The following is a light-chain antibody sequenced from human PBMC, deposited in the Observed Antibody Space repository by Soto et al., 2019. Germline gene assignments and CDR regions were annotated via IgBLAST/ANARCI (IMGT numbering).Light chain of an antibody. Sequence: EIVLTQSPGTLSLSPGERATLSCRASQSVSSSYLAWYQQKPGQAPRLLIYGASSRDTGIPDRFSGSGSGTDFTLNISRLEPEDFAVYYCQQYGSSPPWTFGQGTKVEIK. J-gene: IGKJ1*01. CDR2: GAS. V-gene: IGKV3-20*01. CDR1: QSVSSSY. CDR3: QQYGSSPPWT.